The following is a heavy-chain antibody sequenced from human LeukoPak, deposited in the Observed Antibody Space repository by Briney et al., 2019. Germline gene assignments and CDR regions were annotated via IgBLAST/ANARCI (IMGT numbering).Heavy chain of an antibody. Sequence: GGSLRLSSAASGSTFSSNAMHWVRQAPGKGLEWVAVISYDGSNKYYADSVKGRFTISRDNSKNTLYLQMNSLRAEDTAVYYCARDIPYYDFWSGYYTGGFDYWGQGTLVTVSS. CDR3: ARDIPYYDFWSGYYTGGFDY. CDR2: ISYDGSNK. CDR1: GSTFSSNA. D-gene: IGHD3-3*01. V-gene: IGHV3-30-3*01. J-gene: IGHJ4*02.